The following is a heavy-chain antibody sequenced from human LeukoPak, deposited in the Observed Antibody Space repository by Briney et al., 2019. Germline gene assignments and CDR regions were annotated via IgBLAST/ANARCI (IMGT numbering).Heavy chain of an antibody. V-gene: IGHV3-64*01. Sequence: PGGSLRLSCAASGFTFSSYAMHWVRHAPGKGLEYVSAISSNGDSTYYANSVKGRFTISRDNSKNTLYLRMGSLRAEDMAVYYCARDSGFSGTQRGEYWGQGTLVTVSS. J-gene: IGHJ4*02. D-gene: IGHD3/OR15-3a*01. CDR3: ARDSGFSGTQRGEY. CDR1: GFTFSSYA. CDR2: ISSNGDST.